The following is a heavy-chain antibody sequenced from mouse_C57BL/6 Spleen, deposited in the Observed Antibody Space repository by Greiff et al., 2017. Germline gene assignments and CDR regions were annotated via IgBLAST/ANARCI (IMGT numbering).Heavy chain of an antibody. D-gene: IGHD1-1*01. CDR3: ARRDYGSSYWYFDV. CDR2: INYDGSST. CDR1: GFTFNDYY. Sequence: EVMLVESEGGLVQPGSSMKLSCTASGFTFNDYYMAWVRQVPEKGLEWVANINYDGSSTYYLDSLKSRFIISRDNAKNILYLQMSSLKSEDTATYYCARRDYGSSYWYFDVWGTGTTVTVSS. V-gene: IGHV5-16*02. J-gene: IGHJ1*03.